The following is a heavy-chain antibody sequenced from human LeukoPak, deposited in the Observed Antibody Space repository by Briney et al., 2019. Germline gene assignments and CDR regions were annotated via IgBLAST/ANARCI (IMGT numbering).Heavy chain of an antibody. D-gene: IGHD3-3*01. J-gene: IGHJ6*03. CDR2: ISAYNGNT. V-gene: IGHV1-18*04. CDR3: ARDHFEEGITIFGVVIKGDYYYYYMDV. Sequence: GASVKVSCKASGYTFTSYYMHWVRQAPGQGLEWMGWISAYNGNTNYAQKLQGRVTMTTDTSTSTAYMEPRSLRSDDTAVYYCARDHFEEGITIFGVVIKGDYYYYYMDVWGKGTTVTVSS. CDR1: GYTFTSYY.